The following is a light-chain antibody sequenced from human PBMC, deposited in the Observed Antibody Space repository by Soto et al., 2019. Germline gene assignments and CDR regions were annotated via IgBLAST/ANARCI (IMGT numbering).Light chain of an antibody. Sequence: DIQMTQSPSTLSASVGDRFTITFRASQSISSYLNWYQQKPGKAPKLLIYAASSLQSGVPSRFSGSGSGPDFTLTISSLQPEDSATYFCQQLNSYPQTFGQGTRLEIK. CDR2: AAS. CDR3: QQLNSYPQT. J-gene: IGKJ5*01. V-gene: IGKV1-39*01. CDR1: QSISSY.